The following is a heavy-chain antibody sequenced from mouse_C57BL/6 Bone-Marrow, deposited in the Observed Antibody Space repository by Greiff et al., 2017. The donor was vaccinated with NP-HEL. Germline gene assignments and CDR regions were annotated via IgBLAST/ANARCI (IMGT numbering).Heavy chain of an antibody. CDR3: AGWTVVATYYYAMDY. V-gene: IGHV1-26*01. CDR2: INPNNGGT. D-gene: IGHD1-1*01. Sequence: VQLKQSGPELVKPGASVKISCKASGYTFTDYYMNWVKQSHGKSLEWIGDINPNNGGTSYNQKFKGKATLTVDKSSSTAYMELRSLTSEDSAVYYCAGWTVVATYYYAMDYWGQGTSVTVSS. J-gene: IGHJ4*01. CDR1: GYTFTDYY.